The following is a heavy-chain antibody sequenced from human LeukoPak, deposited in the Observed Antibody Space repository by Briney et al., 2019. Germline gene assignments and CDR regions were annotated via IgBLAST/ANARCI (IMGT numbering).Heavy chain of an antibody. Sequence: SETLSRTCTVSGGSISSYYWSWIRQPPGKGLEWIGYIYYSGSTNYNPSLKSRVTISVDTSKNQFSLKLSSVTAADTAVYYCARDYYDSSGYYFRYFDYWGQGTLVTVSS. CDR2: IYYSGST. J-gene: IGHJ4*02. CDR3: ARDYYDSSGYYFRYFDY. V-gene: IGHV4-59*01. D-gene: IGHD3-22*01. CDR1: GGSISSYY.